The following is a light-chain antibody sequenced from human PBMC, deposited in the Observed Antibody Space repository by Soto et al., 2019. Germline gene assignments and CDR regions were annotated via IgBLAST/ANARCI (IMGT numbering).Light chain of an antibody. V-gene: IGLV1-40*01. CDR2: GNS. CDR3: QSYDSSLSGPL. CDR1: SSNIGAGYD. J-gene: IGLJ2*01. Sequence: QSVLTQPPSVSGAPGQRVTISCTGSSSNIGAGYDVHWYQQLPGTAPKLLIYGNSNRPSGVPDRFSGSKSGTSASLAITGLQADDEADYYCQSYDSSLSGPLFGGGTKLTVL.